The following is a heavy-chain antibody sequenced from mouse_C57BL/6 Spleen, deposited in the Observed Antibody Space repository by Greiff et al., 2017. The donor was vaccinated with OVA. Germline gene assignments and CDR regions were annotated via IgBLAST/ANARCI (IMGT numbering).Heavy chain of an antibody. CDR3: AREGITTVVGY. CDR1: GYTFTSYT. D-gene: IGHD1-1*01. J-gene: IGHJ2*01. Sequence: VQLQQSGAELARPGASVKMSCKASGYTFTSYTMHWVKQRPGQGLEWIGYINPSSGYTKYNQKFKDKATLNADKSSSTAYMQLSSLTSEDSAVYYCAREGITTVVGYWGQGTTLTVSS. CDR2: INPSSGYT. V-gene: IGHV1-4*01.